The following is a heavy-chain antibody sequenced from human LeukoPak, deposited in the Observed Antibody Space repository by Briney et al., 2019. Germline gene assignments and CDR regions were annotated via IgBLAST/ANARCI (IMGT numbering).Heavy chain of an antibody. J-gene: IGHJ5*02. CDR2: INHSGST. CDR1: GGSFSGYY. Sequence: SETLSLTCAVYGGSFSGYYWSWIRQPPGKGLEWIGEINHSGSTNYNPSLKSRVTISVDTSKNQFSLKLSSVTAADTAVYYCARLIPSRYCSSTSCYGWFDPWGQGTLVTVSS. D-gene: IGHD2-2*01. V-gene: IGHV4-34*01. CDR3: ARLIPSRYCSSTSCYGWFDP.